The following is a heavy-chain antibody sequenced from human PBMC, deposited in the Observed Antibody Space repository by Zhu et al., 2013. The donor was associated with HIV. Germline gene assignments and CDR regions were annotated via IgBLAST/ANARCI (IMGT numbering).Heavy chain of an antibody. J-gene: IGHJ3*02. CDR2: IYYSGST. V-gene: IGHV4-30-4*01. CDR3: ASGIVVVDYKYPKDAFDI. CDR1: GGSISSGDYY. D-gene: IGHD3-22*01. Sequence: VQLQESGPGLVKPSQTLSLTCTVSGGSISSGDYYWSWIRQPPGKGLEWIGYIYYSGSTYYNPSLKSRVTISVDTSKNQFSLKLSSVTAADTAVYYCASGIVVVDYKYPKDAFDIWGQGTMVTVSS.